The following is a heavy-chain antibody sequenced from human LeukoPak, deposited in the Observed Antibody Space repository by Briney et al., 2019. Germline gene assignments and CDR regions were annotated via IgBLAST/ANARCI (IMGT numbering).Heavy chain of an antibody. CDR1: GGSTNNCY. CDR2: IYNSGST. CDR3: ATEYCSSSTCRFEY. J-gene: IGHJ4*02. D-gene: IGHD2-2*01. V-gene: IGHV4-59*01. Sequence: SETLSLTCIVSGGSTNNCYWSWIRQPPGKGLEWIGYIYNSGSTNYNPSLKSRVTISGDTSKNQFSLKLTSVTAADTAVYYCATEYCSSSTCRFEYWGQGTLVTVSS.